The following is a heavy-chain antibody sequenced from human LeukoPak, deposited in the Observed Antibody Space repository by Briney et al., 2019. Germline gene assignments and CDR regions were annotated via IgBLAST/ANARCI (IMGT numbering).Heavy chain of an antibody. V-gene: IGHV4-34*01. CDR3: ARVITYGDPLFSDY. CDR1: GFTFSSYA. Sequence: PGGSLRLSCAASGFTFSSYAMSWIRQPPGKGLEWIGEINHSGSTNYNPSLKSRVTISVDTSKNQFSLKLSSVTAADTAVYYCARVITYGDPLFSDYWGQGTLVTVSS. CDR2: INHSGST. J-gene: IGHJ4*02. D-gene: IGHD4-17*01.